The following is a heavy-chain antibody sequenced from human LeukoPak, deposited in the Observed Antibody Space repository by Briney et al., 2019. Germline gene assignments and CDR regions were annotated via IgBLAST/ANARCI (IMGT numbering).Heavy chain of an antibody. D-gene: IGHD6-19*01. CDR1: GFTFSKYW. CDR2: IKEDGSQI. J-gene: IGHJ4*02. CDR3: AGSSGWLFDY. Sequence: TGGSLRLSCAGTGFTFSKYWMNWVRQAPGKGLEWVANIKEDGSQIYYADSVKGRFTISRDNPKNSVSLQMNSLRAEDTAVYYCAGSSGWLFDYWGQGTLVTVSS. V-gene: IGHV3-7*01.